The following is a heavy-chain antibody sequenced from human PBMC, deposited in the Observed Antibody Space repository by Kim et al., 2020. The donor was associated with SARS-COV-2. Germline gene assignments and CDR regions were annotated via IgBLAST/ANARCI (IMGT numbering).Heavy chain of an antibody. D-gene: IGHD6-13*01. CDR2: IYYSGST. CDR1: GGSISSYY. CDR3: ARGSGHSSSWRYISSAGPVAFDI. J-gene: IGHJ3*02. V-gene: IGHV4-59*01. Sequence: SETLSLTCTVSGGSISSYYWSWIRQPPGKGLEWIGYIYYSGSTNYNPSLKSRVTISVDTSKNQFSLKLSSVTAADTAVYYCARGSGHSSSWRYISSAGPVAFDIWGQGTMVTVSS.